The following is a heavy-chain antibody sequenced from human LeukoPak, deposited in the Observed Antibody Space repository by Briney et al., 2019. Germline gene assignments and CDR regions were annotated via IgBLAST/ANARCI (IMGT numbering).Heavy chain of an antibody. CDR1: GGSISSSSYY. CDR2: IYYSGRL. D-gene: IGHD3-22*01. Sequence: SETLSLTCTVCGGSISSSSYYWGWIRQPRGKGLEWNASIYYSGRLYNNPSLKSRVTISVYTSKNQFSLKLSSVTAADTAVYYCARHTRPGSGYYYDSSGYSEPDYWGQGTLVTVSS. J-gene: IGHJ4*02. V-gene: IGHV4-39*01. CDR3: ARHTRPGSGYYYDSSGYSEPDY.